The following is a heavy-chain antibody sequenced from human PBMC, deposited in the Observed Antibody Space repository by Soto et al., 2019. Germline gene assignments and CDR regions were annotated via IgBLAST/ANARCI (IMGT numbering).Heavy chain of an antibody. CDR1: GGSISSGGYY. CDR3: ARVGIVLVPAAIGWFDP. Sequence: SETLSLTCTVSGGSISSGGYYWSWIRQHPGKGLEWIGYIYYSGSTYYNPSLKSRVTISVDTSKNQFSLKLSSVTAADTAVYYCARVGIVLVPAAIGWFDPWGQGTLVTVSS. V-gene: IGHV4-31*03. CDR2: IYYSGST. D-gene: IGHD2-2*01. J-gene: IGHJ5*02.